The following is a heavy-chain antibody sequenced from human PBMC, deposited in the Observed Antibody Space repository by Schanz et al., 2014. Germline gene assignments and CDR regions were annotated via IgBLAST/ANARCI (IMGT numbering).Heavy chain of an antibody. Sequence: QVRLQESGPGLVKPSETLSLTCTVSGGSITSFYWSWVRQAPGKGLEWVGSIFYRGNTNYNPSLKRRSSTSIDASRKQVSLKLPALTAADTAVYYCASLDIGPGGVSVFQHWGLGTLVRVSS. CDR3: ASLDIGPGGVSVFQH. V-gene: IGHV4-59*08. J-gene: IGHJ1*01. CDR2: IFYRGNT. D-gene: IGHD2-2*03. CDR1: GGSITSFY.